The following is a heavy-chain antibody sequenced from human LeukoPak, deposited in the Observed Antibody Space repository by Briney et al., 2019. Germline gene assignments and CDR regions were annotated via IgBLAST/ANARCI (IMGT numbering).Heavy chain of an antibody. D-gene: IGHD5-12*01. CDR2: IYYSGST. J-gene: IGHJ4*02. V-gene: IGHV4-39*01. Sequence: PSETLSLTCTVSGGSISSSSYYWGWIRPPPGKGLEWIGSIYYSGSTYYNPSLKSRVTISVDTSKNQFSLKLSSVTAADTAVYYCARQGYSGYDPPNYWGQGTLVTVSS. CDR3: ARQGYSGYDPPNY. CDR1: GGSISSSSYY.